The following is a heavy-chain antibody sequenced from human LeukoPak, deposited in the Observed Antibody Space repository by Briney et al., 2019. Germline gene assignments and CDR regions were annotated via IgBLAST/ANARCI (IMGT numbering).Heavy chain of an antibody. CDR3: ARDNIVVVNSFPPLYGMDV. CDR1: GFTFSSYS. J-gene: IGHJ6*02. CDR2: ISSSSSTI. V-gene: IGHV3-48*02. D-gene: IGHD2-21*01. Sequence: SGGSLRLSCAASGFTFSSYSMNWVRQAPGKGLEWVSYISSSSSTIYYADSVKGRFTISRDNAKNSLYLQMNNLRDEDTAVYYCARDNIVVVNSFPPLYGMDVWGQGTTVTVSS.